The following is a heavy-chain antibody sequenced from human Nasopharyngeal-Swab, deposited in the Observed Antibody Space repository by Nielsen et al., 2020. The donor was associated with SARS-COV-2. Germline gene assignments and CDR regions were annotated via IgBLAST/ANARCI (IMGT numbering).Heavy chain of an antibody. CDR3: ASVVQQRGDYYYYYGMDV. CDR2: INSDGSST. Sequence: GGSLRLSCAASGFTFSSYWRHWVRQAPGKGQGGVSRINSDGSSTSYADSVKGRFTISRDNAKNTLYLQMNSLRAEDTAVYYCASVVQQRGDYYYYYGMDVWGQGTTVTVSS. D-gene: IGHD6-13*01. V-gene: IGHV3-74*01. J-gene: IGHJ6*02. CDR1: GFTFSSYW.